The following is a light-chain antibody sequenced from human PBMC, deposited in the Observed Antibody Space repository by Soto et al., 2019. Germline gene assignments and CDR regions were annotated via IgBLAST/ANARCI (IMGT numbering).Light chain of an antibody. Sequence: QSALTQPPSASGSPGQSVTISCTGTSSDVGGYDFVSWYQHHPGKAPKLMIFDVSERPSGVPDRFSGSKSGNTASLTVSGLQAEDEADYYCSSYEGSNTWVFGGGTKVTVL. CDR2: DVS. V-gene: IGLV2-8*01. J-gene: IGLJ3*02. CDR1: SSDVGGYDF. CDR3: SSYEGSNTWV.